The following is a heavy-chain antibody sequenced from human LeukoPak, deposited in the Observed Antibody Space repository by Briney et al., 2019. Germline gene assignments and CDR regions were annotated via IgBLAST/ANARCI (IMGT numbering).Heavy chain of an antibody. CDR2: IYTSGST. CDR1: ADSISRGSYY. J-gene: IGHJ4*02. CDR3: ATVGSHDYSLFYFDY. V-gene: IGHV4-61*09. D-gene: IGHD4-11*01. Sequence: SETLSLTXTVSADSISRGSYYWTCIRQPAGKGLEWIGHIYTSGSTNYNPSLKSRVTISVDTSKNQFSLKLSSVTAADTAVYYCATVGSHDYSLFYFDYWGQGTLVTVSS.